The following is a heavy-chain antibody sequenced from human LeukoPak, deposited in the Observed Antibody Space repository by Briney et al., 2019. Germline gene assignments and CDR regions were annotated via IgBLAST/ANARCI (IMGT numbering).Heavy chain of an antibody. V-gene: IGHV3-74*01. CDR1: GFTFSDYW. CDR3: ARGDTRYKKFQH. J-gene: IGHJ1*01. Sequence: PGGSLRLSCAASGFTFSDYWMHWVRQAPDEGLVWVSRISGDGSTTNYADSVEGRFTISRDSAKSTLYLHMDSLRAEDTAIYYCARGDTRYKKFQHWGQGTLVTVSS. D-gene: IGHD3-9*01. CDR2: ISGDGSTT.